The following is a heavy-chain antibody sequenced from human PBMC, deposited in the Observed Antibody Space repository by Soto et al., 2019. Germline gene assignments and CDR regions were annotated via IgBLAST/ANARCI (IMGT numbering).Heavy chain of an antibody. Sequence: EVQLLESGGGLRQPGGSLRLSCAASGFTFSSYALNWVRQAPGKGLEWVSGITGDGDTTFYAGSVKGRFTISRDNSRNTVYLQMNSVRAEDTAVYYCAKEMTSGSRLAFDYWGQGTLVTVSS. J-gene: IGHJ4*02. V-gene: IGHV3-23*01. D-gene: IGHD2-15*01. CDR1: GFTFSSYA. CDR3: AKEMTSGSRLAFDY. CDR2: ITGDGDTT.